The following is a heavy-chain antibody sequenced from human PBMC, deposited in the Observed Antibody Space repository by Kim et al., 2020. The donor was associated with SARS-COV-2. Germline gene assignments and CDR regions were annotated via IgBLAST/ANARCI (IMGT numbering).Heavy chain of an antibody. Sequence: ADSVEVRFIISRDNSKNTLYRQMNSLRAEDTAVYYCAKSGYSYGNDALDIWGQGTMVTVSS. V-gene: IGHV3-23*01. D-gene: IGHD5-18*01. CDR3: AKSGYSYGNDALDI. J-gene: IGHJ3*02.